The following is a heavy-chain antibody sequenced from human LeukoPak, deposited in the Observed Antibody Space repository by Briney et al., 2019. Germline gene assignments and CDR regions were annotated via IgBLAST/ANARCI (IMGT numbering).Heavy chain of an antibody. D-gene: IGHD6-19*01. CDR1: RYPFSNYW. Sequence: PGGSLRLSCAASRYPFSNYWMSWVRQAPGKGLEWVANINQDGSEKFYVDSVKGRFTISRDNAKNSLYLQMNSLRAEDTALYYCAKDIAPSVVAGPKPDYWGQGTLVTVSS. CDR3: AKDIAPSVVAGPKPDY. V-gene: IGHV3-7*03. CDR2: INQDGSEK. J-gene: IGHJ4*02.